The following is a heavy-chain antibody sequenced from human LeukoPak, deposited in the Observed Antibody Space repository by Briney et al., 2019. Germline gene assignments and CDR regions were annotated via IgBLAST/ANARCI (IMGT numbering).Heavy chain of an antibody. CDR2: ISGSGGST. Sequence: GGSLRLSCAASGFTFSSYSMNWVRQAPGKGQEWVPAISGSGGSTYYADSVKGRFTISRDNSKNTLYLQMNSLRAEDTAVYYCAAPCSTSCYTAGYYGMDVWGQGTTVTVSS. V-gene: IGHV3-23*01. D-gene: IGHD2-2*02. CDR1: GFTFSSYS. CDR3: AAPCSTSCYTAGYYGMDV. J-gene: IGHJ6*02.